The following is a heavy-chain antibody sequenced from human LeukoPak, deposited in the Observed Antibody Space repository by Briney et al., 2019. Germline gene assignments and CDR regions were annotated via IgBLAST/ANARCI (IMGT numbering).Heavy chain of an antibody. CDR2: ISWNSGSI. D-gene: IGHD3-10*01. J-gene: IGHJ6*02. Sequence: GGSLRLSCAASGFTFDDYAMHWVRQAPGKGLEWVSGISWNSGSIGYADSVKGRFTISRDNAKNSLYLQMNSLRAEDTALYYGAKDLGGWPRGMDVWAKGPRSPSP. CDR3: AKDLGGWPRGMDV. CDR1: GFTFDDYA. V-gene: IGHV3-9*01.